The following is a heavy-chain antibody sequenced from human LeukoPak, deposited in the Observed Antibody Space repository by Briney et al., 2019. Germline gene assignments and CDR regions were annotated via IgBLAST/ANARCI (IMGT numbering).Heavy chain of an antibody. CDR2: IYYTGTT. V-gene: IGHV4-39*07. CDR1: GGSIRSWNDY. CDR3: ARARYYYGSENLYVSCFDP. Sequence: PSETLSLTCTVSGGSIRSWNDYWGWIRQPPGKGLEYIGSIYYTGTTYSKSSLKSRVTISVDTSKNQFSLKLNSVTAAHTAVYYCARARYYYGSENLYVSCFDPWGQGTLVTVSS. D-gene: IGHD3-10*01. J-gene: IGHJ5*02.